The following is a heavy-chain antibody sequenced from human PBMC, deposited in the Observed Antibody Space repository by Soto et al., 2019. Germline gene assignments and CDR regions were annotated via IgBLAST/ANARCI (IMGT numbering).Heavy chain of an antibody. Sequence: EVQLVESGGDLVKPGGSLRLSRAASGFIFSHAWFHWVRQPPGKGLELVARVKNNGGATDYAPSVQGRFTISRDDSKDTVYLQMSSLTSEDTAIYYCAADLGPAYDSNNWFDPWGQGTLVTVSS. CDR2: VKNNGGAT. V-gene: IGHV3-15*07. J-gene: IGHJ5*02. D-gene: IGHD2-21*01. CDR3: AADLGPAYDSNNWFDP. CDR1: GFIFSHAW.